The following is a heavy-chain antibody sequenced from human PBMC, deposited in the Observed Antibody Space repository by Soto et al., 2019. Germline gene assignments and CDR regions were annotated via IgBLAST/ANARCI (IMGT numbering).Heavy chain of an antibody. CDR3: AKYLRPDGVWDFDH. D-gene: IGHD4-17*01. CDR1: GFTFTTYS. CDR2: IVQDGST. Sequence: EVQLLESGGVSVLPGGSLRLSCAASGFTFTTYSLSWVRQAPGKGPEWVSGIVQDGSTKYADSVRGRFTISRDNSKNKVFLQMFSLRGEDTAVYYCAKYLRPDGVWDFDHWGQGTLVTVSS. V-gene: IGHV3-23*01. J-gene: IGHJ4*02.